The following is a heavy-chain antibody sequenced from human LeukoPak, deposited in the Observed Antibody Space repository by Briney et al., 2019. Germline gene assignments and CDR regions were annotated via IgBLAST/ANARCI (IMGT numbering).Heavy chain of an antibody. CDR1: GFTFDDYA. J-gene: IGHJ3*02. CDR3: AKDINLFAGEGAFDI. D-gene: IGHD4-17*01. CDR2: ISWNSGSI. Sequence: SLRLSCAASGFTFDDYAMHWVRQAPGKGLEWVSGISWNSGSIGYADSVKGRFTISRDNAKNSLYLQMNSLRAEDTALYYCAKDINLFAGEGAFDIWGQGTMVTVSS. V-gene: IGHV3-9*01.